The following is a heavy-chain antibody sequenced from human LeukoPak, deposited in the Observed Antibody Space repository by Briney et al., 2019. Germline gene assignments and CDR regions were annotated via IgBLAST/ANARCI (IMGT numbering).Heavy chain of an antibody. V-gene: IGHV4-34*01. CDR3: ARGRYSGYAKPPYFDY. Sequence: SETLSLTCAVYGGSFSGYYCSWIRQPPGKGLEWIGEINHSGSTNYNPSLKSRVTISVDTSKNQFSLKLSSVTAADTAVYYCARGRYSGYAKPPYFDYWGQGTLVTVSS. CDR2: INHSGST. D-gene: IGHD5-12*01. CDR1: GGSFSGYY. J-gene: IGHJ4*02.